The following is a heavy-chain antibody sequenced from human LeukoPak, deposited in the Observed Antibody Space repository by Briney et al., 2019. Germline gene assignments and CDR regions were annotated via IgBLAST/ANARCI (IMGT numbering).Heavy chain of an antibody. CDR1: GYTFTSYA. Sequence: ASVKVSCKASGYTFTSYAMHWVRQAPGQRLEWMGRIHACNGNTKYSQKFQGRVTITRDTSASTAYMELSSLRSEDTAVYYCARVRITMVRGVPRTGWFDPWGQGTLVTVSS. D-gene: IGHD3-10*01. CDR3: ARVRITMVRGVPRTGWFDP. V-gene: IGHV1-3*01. CDR2: IHACNGNT. J-gene: IGHJ5*02.